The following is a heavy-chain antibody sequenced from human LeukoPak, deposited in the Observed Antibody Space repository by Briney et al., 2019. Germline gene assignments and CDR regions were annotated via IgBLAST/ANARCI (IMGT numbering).Heavy chain of an antibody. CDR1: GFTFSSYG. Sequence: GGSLRLSCAASGFTFSSYGMHWVRQAPGKGLEWVAVIWYDGSNKYYADSVMRRFTISTDNSKNTLYLQMNSLRAEDTAVYYCPKAAAGTYFDYWGQGTLVTVSS. CDR3: PKAAAGTYFDY. D-gene: IGHD6-13*01. CDR2: IWYDGSNK. J-gene: IGHJ4*02. V-gene: IGHV3-33*06.